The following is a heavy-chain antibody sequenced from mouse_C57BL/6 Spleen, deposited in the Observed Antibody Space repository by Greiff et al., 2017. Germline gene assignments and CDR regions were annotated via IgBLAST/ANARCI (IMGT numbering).Heavy chain of an antibody. CDR1: GYAFSSSW. CDR3: ARCYYYGSSWDY. Sequence: QVQLQQSGPELVKPGASVKISCKASGYAFSSSWMNWVKQRPGQGLEWIGRIYPGDGDTNYNGKFKGKATLTADKSSSTAYMQLSSLTSEDSAVYFCARCYYYGSSWDYWGQGTTLTVSS. V-gene: IGHV1-82*01. J-gene: IGHJ2*01. CDR2: IYPGDGDT. D-gene: IGHD1-1*01.